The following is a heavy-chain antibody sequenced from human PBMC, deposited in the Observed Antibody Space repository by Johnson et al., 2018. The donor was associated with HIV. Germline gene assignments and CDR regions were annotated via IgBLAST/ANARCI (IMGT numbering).Heavy chain of an antibody. Sequence: VQLVESGGGLVKPGGSLRLSCAASGFNFSDYYMSWIRQAPGTGLVWVSRLNSDGSSTSYADSVEGRFTISRDNAKNTLYLQINSLRPEDTAVYYCARLPSGYSRDDLDIWGQGTMVTVSS. V-gene: IGHV3-74*02. CDR3: ARLPSGYSRDDLDI. CDR1: GFNFSDYY. J-gene: IGHJ3*02. D-gene: IGHD5-18*01. CDR2: LNSDGSST.